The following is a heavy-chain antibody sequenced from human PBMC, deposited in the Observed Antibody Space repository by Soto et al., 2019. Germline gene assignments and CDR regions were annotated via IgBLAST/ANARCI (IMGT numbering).Heavy chain of an antibody. D-gene: IGHD3-10*01. J-gene: IGHJ4*02. CDR3: GRGGQGLDDY. CDR1: GFTFSNYW. CDR2: VDPGATRT. Sequence: VGSLRLSCAASGFTFSNYWMHWVRQAPGNGLVWVSRVDPGATRTDYADSVEGRFTVSRDDAENTLHLQMDSLTAEDTGVYYCGRGGQGLDDYCGQVTLLIVSS. V-gene: IGHV3-74*01.